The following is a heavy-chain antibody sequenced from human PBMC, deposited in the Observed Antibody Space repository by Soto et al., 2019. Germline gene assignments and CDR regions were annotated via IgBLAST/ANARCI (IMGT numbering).Heavy chain of an antibody. V-gene: IGHV3-23*01. J-gene: IGHJ4*02. CDR3: AKDAIGGWRYFDY. CDR2: MSGSGGHT. CDR1: GFTFSNYA. D-gene: IGHD1-26*01. Sequence: GGSLRLSCAASGFTFSNYAMSWVRQAPGKGLEWVSTMSGSGGHTYYADSVRGRFTISRDNCKNSLYLQMNSLRAEDTALYYCAKDAIGGWRYFDYWGQGTLVTVSS.